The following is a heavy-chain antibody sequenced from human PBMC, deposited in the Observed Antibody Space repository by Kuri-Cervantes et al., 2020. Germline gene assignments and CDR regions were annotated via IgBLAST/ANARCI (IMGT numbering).Heavy chain of an antibody. CDR1: GFTFDDYA. V-gene: IGHV3-9*01. Sequence: SLKISCAASGFTFDDYAMHWVRQAPGKGLEWVSGISWNRGSIGYADSVKGRFTVSRENSKNTLYLQMNALRAEDTAVYYCAKSLGVVPDAVDYWGQGILVTVSS. J-gene: IGHJ4*02. CDR2: ISWNRGSI. D-gene: IGHD3-16*01. CDR3: AKSLGVVPDAVDY.